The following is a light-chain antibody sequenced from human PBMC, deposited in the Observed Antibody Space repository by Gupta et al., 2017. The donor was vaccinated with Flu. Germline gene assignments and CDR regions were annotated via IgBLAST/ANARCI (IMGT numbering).Light chain of an antibody. J-gene: IGKJ5*01. Sequence: DIVMTQSPATLSVSPGERATLSCRASQRVSRDLAWYQQKPGQPPRLLIYGASTRATGVPARFSGSGSGTEFTLTISSLQSEDFAIYYCQQFYNWPITCGHGTRLEVK. CDR3: QQFYNWPIT. CDR1: QRVSRD. CDR2: GAS. V-gene: IGKV3-15*01.